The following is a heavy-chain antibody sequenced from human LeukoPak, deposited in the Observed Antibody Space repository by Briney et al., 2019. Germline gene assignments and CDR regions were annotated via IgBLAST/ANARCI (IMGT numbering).Heavy chain of an antibody. V-gene: IGHV3-21*01. J-gene: IGHJ3*02. CDR3: ARVVDTPMVLYGAFDI. CDR2: ISSSSSYI. CDR1: GFTFSSYS. D-gene: IGHD5-18*01. Sequence: GGSLRLSCAASGFTFSSYSMNWVRQAPGKGLEWVSFISSSSSYIHYADSVKGRFTISRDNAKNSLYLQMNSLRAEDTAVYYCARVVDTPMVLYGAFDIWGQGTMVTVSS.